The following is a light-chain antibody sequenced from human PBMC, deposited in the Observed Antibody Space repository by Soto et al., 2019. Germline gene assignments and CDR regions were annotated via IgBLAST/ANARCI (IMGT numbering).Light chain of an antibody. J-gene: IGKJ4*01. CDR3: QQYHSWPTLT. CDR1: QSVSIN. Sequence: IVMTLYPPTLSLGPVQSATLSSSASQSVSINLAWYQQKPGQSPRLLIYGASTRPTGIPARFSGSGSGTEFTITTSSLPSEDFAVYYCQQYHSWPTLTFGGVTTVDIK. CDR2: GAS. V-gene: IGKV3-15*01.